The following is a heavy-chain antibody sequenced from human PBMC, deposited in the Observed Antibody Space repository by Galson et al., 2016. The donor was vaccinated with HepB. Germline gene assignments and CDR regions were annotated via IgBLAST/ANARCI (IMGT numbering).Heavy chain of an antibody. CDR2: INADNGDT. Sequence: SVKVSCKASGYTFTNYAIHWVRQAPGQRHEWMGWINADNGDTKFSQRFQGRVTITRDTSANTAYMDLSSLRSEDTAVYYCARDLTDASYYTMDVWGLGTTVTVSS. V-gene: IGHV1-3*01. D-gene: IGHD3-16*01. J-gene: IGHJ6*02. CDR1: GYTFTNYA. CDR3: ARDLTDASYYTMDV.